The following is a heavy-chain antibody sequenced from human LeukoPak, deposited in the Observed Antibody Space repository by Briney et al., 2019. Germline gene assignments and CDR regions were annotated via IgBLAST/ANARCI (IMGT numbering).Heavy chain of an antibody. V-gene: IGHV1-69*02. J-gene: IGHJ3*02. D-gene: IGHD3-3*01. Sequence: ASVKVSCKASGGTFISYTISWVRQAPGQGLEWMGRIIPILGIANYARKFQGRVTITADKSTSTAYMELSSLRSEDTAVYYCARTWRTALDAFDIWGQGTMVTVSS. CDR2: IIPILGIA. CDR1: GGTFISYT. CDR3: ARTWRTALDAFDI.